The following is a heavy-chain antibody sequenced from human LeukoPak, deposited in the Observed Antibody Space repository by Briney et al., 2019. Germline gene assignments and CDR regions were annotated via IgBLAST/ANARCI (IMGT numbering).Heavy chain of an antibody. V-gene: IGHV4-59*01. CDR1: GGSISTNY. CDR2: ICYSGST. Sequence: PSETLSLTCSVSGGSISTNYWSWIRQPPGKGLEWIGYICYSGSTNYNPSLKSRVTISVDTSKNQFSLKLNSVTAADTAVYYCARGGRQEYSYGYYSDYWGQGILVTVSS. D-gene: IGHD5-18*01. CDR3: ARGGRQEYSYGYYSDY. J-gene: IGHJ4*02.